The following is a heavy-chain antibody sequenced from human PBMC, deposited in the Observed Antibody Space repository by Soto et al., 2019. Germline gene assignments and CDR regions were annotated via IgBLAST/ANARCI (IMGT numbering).Heavy chain of an antibody. Sequence: QVQLQESGPGLVKPSQTLSLTCTVYGGSFSGYYWSWIRQPPGKGLEWIGEINHSGSTNYNPSLKSRVTISVDTSKNQFSLKLSSVTAADTAVYYCARGPYCSGGSCYLHAFDIWGQGTMVTVSS. J-gene: IGHJ3*02. CDR1: GGSFSGYY. V-gene: IGHV4-34*09. CDR3: ARGPYCSGGSCYLHAFDI. D-gene: IGHD2-15*01. CDR2: INHSGST.